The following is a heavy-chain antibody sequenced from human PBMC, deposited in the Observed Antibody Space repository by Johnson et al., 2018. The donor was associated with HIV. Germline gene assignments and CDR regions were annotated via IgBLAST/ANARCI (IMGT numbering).Heavy chain of an antibody. Sequence: VQPVESGGGVVQPGRSLRLSCAASGFTFSSYGMHWVRQAPGKGLEWVSLIYSGGSTYYTDSVKGRFTISRDNSKNTLYLQMNSLRAEDTAVYYCARDGGGSRGAFDIWGQGTMFTVSS. J-gene: IGHJ3*02. V-gene: IGHV3-66*01. CDR3: ARDGGGSRGAFDI. CDR2: IYSGGST. CDR1: GFTFSSYG. D-gene: IGHD3-16*01.